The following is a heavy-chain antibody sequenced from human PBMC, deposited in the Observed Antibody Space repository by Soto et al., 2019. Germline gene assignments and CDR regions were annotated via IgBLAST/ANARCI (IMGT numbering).Heavy chain of an antibody. D-gene: IGHD6-19*01. Sequence: EVQLVESGGGLVQPGGSLRLSCAASGFTFSSYSMNWVRRAPGKGLEWVSYISSSSSTIYYADSVKGRFTISRDNAKNSLYLQMNSLRAEDTAVYYCAREVAGDLIDYWGQGTLVTVSS. V-gene: IGHV3-48*01. J-gene: IGHJ4*02. CDR3: AREVAGDLIDY. CDR1: GFTFSSYS. CDR2: ISSSSSTI.